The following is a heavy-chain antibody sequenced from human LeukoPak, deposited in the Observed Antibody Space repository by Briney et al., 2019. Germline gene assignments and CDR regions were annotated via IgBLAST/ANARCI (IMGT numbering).Heavy chain of an antibody. CDR1: GGTFSSYA. CDR3: ARDRGYSYGLYFDY. Sequence: ASVKVSCKASGGTFSSYAISWVRQAPGQGLEWMGGIIPILGIANYAQKFQGRVTITADKSTSTAYMELSSLRSEDTAVYYCARDRGYSYGLYFDYWGQGTLVTVSS. V-gene: IGHV1-69*10. J-gene: IGHJ4*02. CDR2: IIPILGIA. D-gene: IGHD5-18*01.